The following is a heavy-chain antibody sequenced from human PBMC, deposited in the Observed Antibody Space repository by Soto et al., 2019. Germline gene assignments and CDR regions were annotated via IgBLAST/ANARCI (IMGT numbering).Heavy chain of an antibody. CDR1: GFIFSNYA. J-gene: IGHJ4*02. V-gene: IGHV3-23*01. CDR2: ISESGGST. CDR3: ANPQGSGWASDFDY. Sequence: EVQMLESGGGLVQPGGSLRLSCAASGFIFSNYAMSWVRQAPGKGLEWVSVISESGGSTYYADSVKGRFTISRDNSKNPLYLQMNSMRAEDTAVYWCANPQGSGWASDFDYWGQGTLVTVSS. D-gene: IGHD6-19*01.